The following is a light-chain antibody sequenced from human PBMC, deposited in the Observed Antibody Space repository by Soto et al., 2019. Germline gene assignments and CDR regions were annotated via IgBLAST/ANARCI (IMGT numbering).Light chain of an antibody. Sequence: EIVLTQSPATLSLSPWERATLSCSASQSVSSYLAWYQQKPGQAPRLLIYDASNRATGIPARFSGSGSGTDFTLTISSLEPEDFAVYYCQQRSNWPSITFGQGTRLEIK. J-gene: IGKJ5*01. CDR1: QSVSSY. CDR2: DAS. V-gene: IGKV3-11*01. CDR3: QQRSNWPSIT.